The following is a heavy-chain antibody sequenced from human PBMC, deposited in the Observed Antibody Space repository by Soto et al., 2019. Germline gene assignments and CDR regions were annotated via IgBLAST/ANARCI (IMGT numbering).Heavy chain of an antibody. CDR1: GFTFSSYA. V-gene: IGHV3-23*01. D-gene: IGHD5-12*01. Sequence: GGSLRLSCAASGFTFSSYAMSWVRQAPGKGLEWVSAISGSGGSTYYADSVKGRFTISSDNSKNTLYMQMNSLRAEDTAVYYCAKDQELPEYSGYDWVGSYFDYWGQGTLVTVSS. J-gene: IGHJ4*02. CDR2: ISGSGGST. CDR3: AKDQELPEYSGYDWVGSYFDY.